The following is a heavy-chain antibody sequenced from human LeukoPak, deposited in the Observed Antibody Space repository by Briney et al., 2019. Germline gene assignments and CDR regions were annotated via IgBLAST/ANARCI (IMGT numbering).Heavy chain of an antibody. Sequence: GASVKVSCKASGYTFTTYGISWVRQAPGQGLEWMGGIIPIFGTANYAQKFQGRVTITADESTSTAYMELSSLRSEDTAVYYCARDPRGYSYGKEGWYFDYWGQGTLVTVSS. CDR3: ARDPRGYSYGKEGWYFDY. CDR1: GYTFTTYG. CDR2: IIPIFGTA. J-gene: IGHJ4*02. V-gene: IGHV1-69*13. D-gene: IGHD5-18*01.